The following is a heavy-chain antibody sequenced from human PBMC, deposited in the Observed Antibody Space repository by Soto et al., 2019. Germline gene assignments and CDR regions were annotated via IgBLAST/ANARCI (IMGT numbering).Heavy chain of an antibody. J-gene: IGHJ1*01. CDR3: ARDQYYYDSSGLQH. Sequence: GGSLRLSCAASGFTVSSNYMSWVRQAPGKGLEWVSVIYSGGSTYYADSVKGRFTISRDNSKNTLYLQMNSLRAEDTAVYYCARDQYYYDSSGLQHWGQGTLVTVSS. CDR2: IYSGGST. CDR1: GFTVSSNY. D-gene: IGHD3-22*01. V-gene: IGHV3-53*01.